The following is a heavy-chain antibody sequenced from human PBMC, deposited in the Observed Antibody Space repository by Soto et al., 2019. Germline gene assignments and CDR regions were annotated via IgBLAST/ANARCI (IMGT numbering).Heavy chain of an antibody. D-gene: IGHD6-19*01. CDR3: ARAAVAGDYYYGMDV. CDR1: GYTFTSYY. V-gene: IGHV1-46*01. CDR2: INPSGGST. Sequence: ASVKVSCKASGYTFTSYYMHWVRQAPGQGLEWMGIINPSGGSTSYAQKFQGRVTMTRDTSTSTAYMELSSLRSEDTAVYYCARAAVAGDYYYGMDVWGQGTTVTVSS. J-gene: IGHJ6*02.